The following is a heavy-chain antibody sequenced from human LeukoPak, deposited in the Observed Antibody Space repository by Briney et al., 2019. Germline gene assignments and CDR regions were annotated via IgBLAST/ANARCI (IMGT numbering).Heavy chain of an antibody. CDR3: ARARIRTGSGYYYYMNV. J-gene: IGHJ6*03. D-gene: IGHD3-10*01. Sequence: GGSLRLSCAASGFTFSNYAMHWVRQAPGKGLEWVAVISYDGTKEYYADSVKGRFTISRDNSKNTLYLQMDSLRAEGTAVFYCARARIRTGSGYYYYMNVWGKGTTVIVSS. CDR1: GFTFSNYA. CDR2: ISYDGTKE. V-gene: IGHV3-30*01.